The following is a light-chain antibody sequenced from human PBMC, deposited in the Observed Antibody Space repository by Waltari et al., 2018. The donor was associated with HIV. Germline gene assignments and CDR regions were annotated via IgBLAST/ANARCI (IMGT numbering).Light chain of an antibody. CDR1: RLGKKY. Sequence: SHDLSQPLSVSVPPGQTATITCSGERLGKKYTSWYQQRPGQTPVLVIYEDTKRPSGSSERLSGSNSGDTATLTISGTQAMDEADYYCQAWDSSTVVFGGGTRLTAL. V-gene: IGLV3-1*01. CDR3: QAWDSSTVV. J-gene: IGLJ2*01. CDR2: EDT.